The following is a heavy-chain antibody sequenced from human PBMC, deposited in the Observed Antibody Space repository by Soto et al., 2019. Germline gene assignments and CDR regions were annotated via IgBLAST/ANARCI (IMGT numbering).Heavy chain of an antibody. J-gene: IGHJ4*02. CDR2: ISAYNGNT. V-gene: IGHV1-18*01. Sequence: QVQLVQSGGEVKKPGASVKVSCKASGYTFTSYGISWVRQAPGQGLEWMGWISAYNGNTNYAQKLQGRVTMTTDTSTSTASMELRSLRSDDTAVYYCARDPSYSSSWFDFDYWGQGTLVTVSS. CDR3: ARDPSYSSSWFDFDY. CDR1: GYTFTSYG. D-gene: IGHD6-13*01.